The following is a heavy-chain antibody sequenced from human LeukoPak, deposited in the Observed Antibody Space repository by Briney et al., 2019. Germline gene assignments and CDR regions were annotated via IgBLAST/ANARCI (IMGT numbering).Heavy chain of an antibody. CDR2: IYTSGST. CDR1: GGSISSYY. Sequence: SETLSLTCTVSGGSISSYYWSWIRQPPGKGLEWIGYIYTSGSTNYNPSLKSRVTISVDTSKNQFSLKLSSVTAADTAVYYCARRLRGADRGYYYYYMDVWGKGTTVTVSS. V-gene: IGHV4-4*09. J-gene: IGHJ6*03. CDR3: ARRLRGADRGYYYYYMDV. D-gene: IGHD3-16*01.